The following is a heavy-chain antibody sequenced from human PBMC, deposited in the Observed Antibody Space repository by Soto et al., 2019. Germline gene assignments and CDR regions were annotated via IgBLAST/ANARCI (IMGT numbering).Heavy chain of an antibody. V-gene: IGHV1-8*01. Sequence: ASVKVSCKASGYTLTSYDINWVRQATGQGLEWMGWMNPNSGNTGYAQKFQGRVTMTRNTSISTAYMELSSLRSEDTAVFYFARLGWEPAAIYHFYLDVRGKGTTGT. J-gene: IGHJ6*03. CDR1: GYTLTSYD. CDR2: MNPNSGNT. D-gene: IGHD2-2*02. CDR3: ARLGWEPAAIYHFYLDV.